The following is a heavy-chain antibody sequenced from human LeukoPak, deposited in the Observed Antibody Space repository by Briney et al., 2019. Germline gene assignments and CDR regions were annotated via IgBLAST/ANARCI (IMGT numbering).Heavy chain of an antibody. Sequence: SETLSLTCAVSGGSISSSNWWSWVRQPPGKGLEWIGEIYHSGSTNYNPSLKSRVTISVDTSKNQFSLKLSSVTAADTAVYYCARSPWGSSGPDFDYWGQGTLVTVSS. D-gene: IGHD3-22*01. J-gene: IGHJ4*02. CDR3: ARSPWGSSGPDFDY. CDR2: IYHSGST. V-gene: IGHV4-4*02. CDR1: GGSISSSNW.